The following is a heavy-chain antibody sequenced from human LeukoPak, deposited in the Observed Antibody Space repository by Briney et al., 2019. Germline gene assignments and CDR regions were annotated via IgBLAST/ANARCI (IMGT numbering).Heavy chain of an antibody. Sequence: PSETLSLTCTVSGGSISSSSYYWGWIRQPPGKGLEWIGTIYYSGGTYDNPSLKSRVTISVDTSKNQFSLKLSSVTAADTAVYYCARHAEQWLNAFDIWGQGTLVTVSS. D-gene: IGHD6-19*01. V-gene: IGHV4-39*01. CDR1: GGSISSSSYY. CDR2: IYYSGGT. J-gene: IGHJ3*02. CDR3: ARHAEQWLNAFDI.